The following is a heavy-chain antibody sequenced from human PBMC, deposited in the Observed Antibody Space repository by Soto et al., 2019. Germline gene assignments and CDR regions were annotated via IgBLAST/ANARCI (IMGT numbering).Heavy chain of an antibody. CDR2: ISSSGSTI. CDR3: ARDRLTAARRADYYYGMDV. D-gene: IGHD6-6*01. V-gene: IGHV3-48*03. CDR1: GFTFSSYE. Sequence: EVQLVESGGGLVQPGGSLRLSCAASGFTFSSYEMNWVRQAPGKGLEWVSYISSSGSTIYYADSVKGRFTISRDNAKNSLYLQMNSPRAEDTAVYYCARDRLTAARRADYYYGMDVWGQGTTVTVSS. J-gene: IGHJ6*02.